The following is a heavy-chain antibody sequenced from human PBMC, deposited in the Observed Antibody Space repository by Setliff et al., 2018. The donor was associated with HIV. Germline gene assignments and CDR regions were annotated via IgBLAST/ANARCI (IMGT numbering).Heavy chain of an antibody. V-gene: IGHV3-30-3*01. D-gene: IGHD1-26*01. CDR1: GFTFSSYA. CDR2: MSTGGGIK. Sequence: GGSLRLSCAATGFTFSSYALHWVRQAPGKGLEWVAVMSTGGGIKICADSVKGRFTISRDNSRNTLFLQMNNLRPEDTATYYCVRDPIEGSPDYFDYWGQGAPVTVSS. J-gene: IGHJ4*02. CDR3: VRDPIEGSPDYFDY.